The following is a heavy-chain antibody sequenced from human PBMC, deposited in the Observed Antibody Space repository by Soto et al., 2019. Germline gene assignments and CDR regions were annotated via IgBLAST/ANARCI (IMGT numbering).Heavy chain of an antibody. Sequence: ASVKVSCKASGYTFTSYGISWVRQAPGQRLEWKGWINAGNGNTKYSQKIKGRVTITRDTPASTAYMELSSLRSEDTAVYYCARDGDYSYYYYGMDVWGQGTTVTVSS. CDR2: INAGNGNT. CDR3: ARDGDYSYYYYGMDV. V-gene: IGHV1-3*01. J-gene: IGHJ6*02. D-gene: IGHD4-4*01. CDR1: GYTFTSYG.